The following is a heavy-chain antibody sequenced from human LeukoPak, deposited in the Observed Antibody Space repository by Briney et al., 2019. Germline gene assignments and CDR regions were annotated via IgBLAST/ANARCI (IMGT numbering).Heavy chain of an antibody. Sequence: GASVTVSCKVSGYTLTELSMHWVRQAPGKGLGWMGGFDPEDGETIYAKKFQGRVTMTADTTTDTAYMELSSLRSEDTAVYYCATVPNYFRGNYGMDVWGKGTTVTVSS. J-gene: IGHJ6*04. D-gene: IGHD3-10*02. CDR1: GYTLTELS. CDR2: FDPEDGET. V-gene: IGHV1-24*01. CDR3: ATVPNYFRGNYGMDV.